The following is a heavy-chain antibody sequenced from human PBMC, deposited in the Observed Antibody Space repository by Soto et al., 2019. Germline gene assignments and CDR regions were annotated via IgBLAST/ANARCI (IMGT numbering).Heavy chain of an antibody. CDR3: ASHGSGVYFWFDP. D-gene: IGHD2-8*01. V-gene: IGHV3-74*01. J-gene: IGHJ5*02. CDR2: ASPDGSST. Sequence: EGQLVESGGGLVQPGGSLRLSCAASGFTFSNFWVHWVRQAPGKGLVWVSRASPDGSSTSYADSVKGRFTISRDNAKNMLYMEMNSLRAEDAAVYYCASHGSGVYFWFDPWGQGTLVTVSS. CDR1: GFTFSNFW.